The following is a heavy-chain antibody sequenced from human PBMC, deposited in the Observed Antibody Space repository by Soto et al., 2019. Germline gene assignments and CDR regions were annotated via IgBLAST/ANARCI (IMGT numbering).Heavy chain of an antibody. CDR3: ARLLSDYYDSSGYSPDDY. D-gene: IGHD3-22*01. CDR2: IIPIFGTA. Sequence: SVKVSCKASGGTFSSYAISWVRQAPGQGLEWMGGIIPIFGTANYAQKYQGRVTITADESTSTAYMELSSLRSEDTAVYYFARLLSDYYDSSGYSPDDYWGQGTLVTVSS. V-gene: IGHV1-69*13. CDR1: GGTFSSYA. J-gene: IGHJ4*02.